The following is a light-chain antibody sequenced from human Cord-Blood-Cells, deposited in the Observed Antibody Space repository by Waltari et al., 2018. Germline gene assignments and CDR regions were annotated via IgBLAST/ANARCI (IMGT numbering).Light chain of an antibody. CDR3: SSYTSSSTLV. J-gene: IGLJ3*02. V-gene: IGLV2-14*01. CDR1: SSDVGGYNY. Sequence: QSALTQPASVSASPGQSITISCTGTSSDVGGYNYVSWYQQHPGKAPKLMIYDVSNRPSGVSNRVSGSKSGNTAALTISGLQAEDEAYYYCSSYTSSSTLVFGGGTKLTVL. CDR2: DVS.